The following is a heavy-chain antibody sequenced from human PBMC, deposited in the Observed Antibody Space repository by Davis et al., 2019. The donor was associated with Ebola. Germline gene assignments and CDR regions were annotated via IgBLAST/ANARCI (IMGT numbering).Heavy chain of an antibody. CDR2: ISYDGSNK. CDR3: AKGRTNTPMVTMEFDY. Sequence: GESLKISCAASGFTFSSYAMHWVRQAPGKGLEWVAVISYDGSNKYYADSVKGRFTISRDNSKNTLYLQMNSLRVEDTAVYYCAKGRTNTPMVTMEFDYWGQGTLVTVSS. CDR1: GFTFSSYA. J-gene: IGHJ4*02. V-gene: IGHV3-30-3*01. D-gene: IGHD5-18*01.